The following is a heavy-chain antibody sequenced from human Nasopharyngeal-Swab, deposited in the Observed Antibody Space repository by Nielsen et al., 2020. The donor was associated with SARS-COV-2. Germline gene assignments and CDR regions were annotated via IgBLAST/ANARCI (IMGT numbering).Heavy chain of an antibody. D-gene: IGHD5-18*01. Sequence: GESLKISCAASGFTVSSNYMSWVRQAPGKGLEWVSVLYSGGLTNYADSVKGRFTISRDNFKNTLYLQMNSLRAEDTAVYYCAREGSWDTAFDYWGQGTLVTVSS. CDR3: AREGSWDTAFDY. CDR1: GFTVSSNY. J-gene: IGHJ4*02. CDR2: LYSGGLT. V-gene: IGHV3-53*01.